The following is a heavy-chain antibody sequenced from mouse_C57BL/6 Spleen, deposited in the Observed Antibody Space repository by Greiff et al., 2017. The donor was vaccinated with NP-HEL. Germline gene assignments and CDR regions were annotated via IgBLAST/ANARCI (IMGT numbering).Heavy chain of an antibody. D-gene: IGHD1-1*01. V-gene: IGHV1-9*01. CDR3: AIFATVVDYYAKDY. CDR1: GYTFTGYW. CDR2: ILPGSGST. J-gene: IGHJ4*01. Sequence: QVQLKQPGAELMKPGASVKLSCEATGYTFTGYWIEWVKQRPGHGLEWIGEILPGSGSTNYNEKFKGKATFTADTSSNTAYMQLSSLTTEDSGLYYCAIFATVVDYYAKDYWGQGTSVTVSS.